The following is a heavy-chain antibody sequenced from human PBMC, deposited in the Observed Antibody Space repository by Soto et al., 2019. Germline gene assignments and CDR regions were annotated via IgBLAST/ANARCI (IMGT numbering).Heavy chain of an antibody. CDR2: IWYDGSNK. Sequence: QVQLVESGGGVVQPGRSLRLSCAASGFTFSSYGMHWVRQAPGKGLEWVAVIWYDGSNKYYADSVKGRFTIPRDNSKNTLYLQMNSLRAEDTAVYYCARAGYCSGGSCGYFDYWGQGTLVTVSS. CDR3: ARAGYCSGGSCGYFDY. CDR1: GFTFSSYG. J-gene: IGHJ4*02. D-gene: IGHD2-15*01. V-gene: IGHV3-33*01.